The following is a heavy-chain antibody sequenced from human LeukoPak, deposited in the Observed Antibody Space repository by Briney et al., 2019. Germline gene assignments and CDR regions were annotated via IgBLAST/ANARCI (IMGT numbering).Heavy chain of an antibody. CDR2: SRNKARSYGA. Sequence: GGSLSLSCAAPGFTFTDFFMDWVRLTPGKGLEWIGRSRNKARSYGAEYAASVQGRFTISRDESKNSLYLQMNSLKTEDTAVYYCSRVVSVAGSDYLDYWGQGTLVTVSS. CDR3: SRVVSVAGSDYLDY. CDR1: GFTFTDFF. J-gene: IGHJ4*02. D-gene: IGHD6-19*01. V-gene: IGHV3-72*01.